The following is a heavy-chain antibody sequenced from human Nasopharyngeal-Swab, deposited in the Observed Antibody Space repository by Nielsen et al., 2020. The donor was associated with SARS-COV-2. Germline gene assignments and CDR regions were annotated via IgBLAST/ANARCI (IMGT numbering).Heavy chain of an antibody. CDR3: ATSYYYDSSGPMGVLDY. CDR2: ISGSGGST. CDR1: GFTFSSYA. J-gene: IGHJ4*02. Sequence: GESLKISCAASGFTFSSYAMSWVRQAPGTGLEWVSAISGSGGSTYYADSVKGRFTISRDNSKNTLYLQMNSLRAEDTAVYYCATSYYYDSSGPMGVLDYWGQGTLVTVSS. V-gene: IGHV3-23*01. D-gene: IGHD3-22*01.